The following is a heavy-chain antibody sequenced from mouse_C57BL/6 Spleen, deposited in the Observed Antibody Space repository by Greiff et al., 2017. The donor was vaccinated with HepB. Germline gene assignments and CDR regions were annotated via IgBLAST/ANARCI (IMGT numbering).Heavy chain of an antibody. CDR1: GYAFSSSW. J-gene: IGHJ4*01. Sequence: QVQLQQSGPELVKPGASMKISCKASGYAFSSSWMNWVKQRPGKGLEWIGRIYPGDGDTNYNGKFKGKATLTADKSSSTAYMQLSSLTSEDSAVYFCARAPYYYGSSYGYYAMDYWGQGTSVTVSS. V-gene: IGHV1-82*01. D-gene: IGHD1-1*01. CDR2: IYPGDGDT. CDR3: ARAPYYYGSSYGYYAMDY.